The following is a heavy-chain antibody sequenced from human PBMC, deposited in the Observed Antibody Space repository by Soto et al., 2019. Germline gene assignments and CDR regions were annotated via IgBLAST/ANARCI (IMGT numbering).Heavy chain of an antibody. CDR3: ASHAPGARFDP. CDR1: RYIFTAYF. CDR2: INPNNGAT. Sequence: QVQLVQSGAEVKKPGASVKVSCKAPRYIFTAYFMHWVRQAPGQGLEWMGWINPNNGATHYGLSFQGRVTMTRDPSISPAYMELSSLRSDDTAVYYCASHAPGARFDPWGQGTLVIVSS. J-gene: IGHJ5*02. V-gene: IGHV1-2*02.